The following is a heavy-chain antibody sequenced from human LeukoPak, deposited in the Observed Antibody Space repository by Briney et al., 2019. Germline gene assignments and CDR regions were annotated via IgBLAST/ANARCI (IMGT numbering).Heavy chain of an antibody. D-gene: IGHD1-26*01. J-gene: IGHJ4*02. V-gene: IGHV1-69*01. CDR2: IIPIFGTA. CDR3: ASVGATVKDY. CDR1: GGTFSSYA. Sequence: SVKDSCKASGGTFSSYAISWVRQAPGQGLEWMGGIIPIFGTANYAQKFQGRVTITADESTSTVYMELSSLRSEDTAVYYCASVGATVKDYWGQGTLVTVSS.